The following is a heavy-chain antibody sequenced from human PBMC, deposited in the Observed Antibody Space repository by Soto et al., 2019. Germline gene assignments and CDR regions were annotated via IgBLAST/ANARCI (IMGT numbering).Heavy chain of an antibody. CDR2: IIPIFGTA. D-gene: IGHD3-10*01. J-gene: IGHJ6*02. V-gene: IGHV1-69*13. CDR1: GGTFSSYA. Sequence: SVKVSCKASGGTFSSYAISWVRQAPGQGLEWMGGIIPIFGTANYAQKFQGRVTITADESTSTAYMELSSLRSEDTAVYYCATGRPTMVRGTERPYYYYGMDVWGQGTTVTVSS. CDR3: ATGRPTMVRGTERPYYYYGMDV.